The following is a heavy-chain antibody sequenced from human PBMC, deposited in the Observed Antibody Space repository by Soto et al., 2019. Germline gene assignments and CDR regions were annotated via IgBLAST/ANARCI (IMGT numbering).Heavy chain of an antibody. D-gene: IGHD6-19*01. CDR1: GDSVSSNSAA. CDR3: ARVVSSGSSHYYYYGMDV. Sequence: PSQTLSLTCVISGDSVSSNSAAWNWIRQSPSRGLEWLGRTYYRSKWYNDYAVSVKSRITINPDTSKNQFSLQLNSVTPEDTAVYYCARVVSSGSSHYYYYGMDVWGQGTTVTVSS. J-gene: IGHJ6*02. V-gene: IGHV6-1*01. CDR2: TYYRSKWYN.